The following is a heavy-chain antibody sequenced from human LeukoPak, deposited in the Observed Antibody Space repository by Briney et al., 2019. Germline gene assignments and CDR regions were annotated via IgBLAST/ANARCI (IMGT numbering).Heavy chain of an antibody. Sequence: PSETLSLTCAVSGYSISNGYYWVWIRQSPGKGLEWIGSLYHSDSAYYNTSLKSRVSMSVDASRNQFSLKLSSVTAADTAVYYCARAYDILTGYLDHDAFDIWGQGTMVTVSS. CDR1: GYSISNGYY. V-gene: IGHV4-38-2*01. CDR2: LYHSDSA. D-gene: IGHD3-9*01. CDR3: ARAYDILTGYLDHDAFDI. J-gene: IGHJ3*02.